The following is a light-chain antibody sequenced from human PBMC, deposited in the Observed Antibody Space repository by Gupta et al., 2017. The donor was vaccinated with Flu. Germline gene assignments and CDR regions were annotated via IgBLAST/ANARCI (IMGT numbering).Light chain of an antibody. Sequence: SSNIGSNYVYWYQQLPGTAPKLLIYRNNQRPSGVPDRFSGSKSGTSASLAISGLRSEDEADYYCAAWDDSLSGFYVFGTGTKVTVL. J-gene: IGLJ1*01. CDR3: AAWDDSLSGFYV. CDR2: RNN. V-gene: IGLV1-47*01. CDR1: SSNIGSNY.